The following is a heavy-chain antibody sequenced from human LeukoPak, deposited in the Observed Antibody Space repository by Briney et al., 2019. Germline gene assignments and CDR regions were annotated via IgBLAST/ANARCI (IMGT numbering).Heavy chain of an antibody. Sequence: ASVKVSCKASGYTFTSCYINWMRQAPGQGLEWLGIVNPGGGSTSYAQKFQGRVTMTRDMSTSTVYMELSSLRSEDTAVYYCARGPEGSGYYYAYWGQGTLVTVSS. D-gene: IGHD3-22*01. V-gene: IGHV1-46*01. J-gene: IGHJ4*02. CDR1: GYTFTSCY. CDR2: VNPGGGST. CDR3: ARGPEGSGYYYAY.